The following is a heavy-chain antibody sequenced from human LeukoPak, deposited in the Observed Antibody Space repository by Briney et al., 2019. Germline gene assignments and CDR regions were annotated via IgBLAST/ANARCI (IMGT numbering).Heavy chain of an antibody. CDR2: ISGSGGST. CDR1: GFTFSSYA. CDR3: AKDYYGSGSYYGFLFS. J-gene: IGHJ5*02. V-gene: IGHV3-23*01. Sequence: GGSLRLSCAASGFTFSSYAMSWVRQAPGKGLEWVSAISGSGGSTYYADSVKGRFTISRDNSKNTLYLQMNSLRAEDTAVYYCAKDYYGSGSYYGFLFSWGRGTLVTVSS. D-gene: IGHD3-10*01.